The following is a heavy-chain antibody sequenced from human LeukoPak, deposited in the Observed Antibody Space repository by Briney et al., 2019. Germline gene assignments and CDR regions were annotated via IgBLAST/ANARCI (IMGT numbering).Heavy chain of an antibody. CDR1: GYSFTSYW. Sequence: GESLKISCKGSGYSFTSYWIGWVRQMPGKGLELLGIIYPGDSDSRYSPSLQGQVTISADKSISTAYLQWSSLKASDTAMYYCARHLQLWTSLDYWGQGTLVTVSS. D-gene: IGHD5-18*01. V-gene: IGHV5-51*01. CDR3: ARHLQLWTSLDY. CDR2: IYPGDSDS. J-gene: IGHJ4*02.